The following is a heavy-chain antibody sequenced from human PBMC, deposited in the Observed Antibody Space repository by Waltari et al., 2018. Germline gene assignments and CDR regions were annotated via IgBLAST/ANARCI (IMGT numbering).Heavy chain of an antibody. CDR1: GYTFIAYG. CDR2: ISGKNGDT. J-gene: IGHJ4*02. V-gene: IGHV1-18*01. D-gene: IGHD2-15*01. CDR3: ARAQALYCSVRSCYSPIDY. Sequence: QVQLVQSGGEVKKPGASVKVSCNSSGYTFIAYGITWVRQAPGQGLEWMGWISGKNGDTNDAQKRHGRVTMTTDTSTSTTYMELRSLRSDDTAVYYCARAQALYCSVRSCYSPIDYWGQGTLVTVSS.